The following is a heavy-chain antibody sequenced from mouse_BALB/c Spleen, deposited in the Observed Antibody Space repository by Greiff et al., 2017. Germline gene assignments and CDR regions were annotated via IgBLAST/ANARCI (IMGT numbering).Heavy chain of an antibody. V-gene: IGHV5-17*02. J-gene: IGHJ2*01. CDR2: ISSGSSTI. CDR1: GFTFSSFG. CDR3: ARCDGYFFDY. Sequence: EVKLMESGGGLVQPGGSRKLSCAASGFTFSSFGMHWVRQAPEKGLEWVAYISSGSSTIYYADTVKGRFTISRDNPKNTLFLQMTSLRSEDTAMYYCARCDGYFFDYWGQGTTRTVSS. D-gene: IGHD2-3*01.